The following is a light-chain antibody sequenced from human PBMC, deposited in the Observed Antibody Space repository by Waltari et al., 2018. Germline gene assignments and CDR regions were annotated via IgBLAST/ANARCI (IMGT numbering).Light chain of an antibody. Sequence: EIVMTQSPTTLSVSRGERATLSCRASQSLNTNLAWYQQKAGQAPRLLIYGASTRATGIPARFSGSGSGTEFTLTISSLQSEDFAVYYCQQYNRWPPYTFGQGTKLEIK. J-gene: IGKJ2*01. CDR3: QQYNRWPPYT. V-gene: IGKV3-15*01. CDR2: GAS. CDR1: QSLNTN.